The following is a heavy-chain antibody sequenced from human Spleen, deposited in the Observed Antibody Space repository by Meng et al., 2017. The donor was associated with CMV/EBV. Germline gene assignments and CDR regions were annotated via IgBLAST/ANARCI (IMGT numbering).Heavy chain of an antibody. CDR1: GGSFSGYY. CDR2: INHSGST. Sequence: QVQLQKWGAGPLKPSETLSLTCAVYGGSFSGYYWSWIRQPPGKGLEWIGEINHSGSTNYNPSLKSRVTISVDTSKNQFSPKLSSVTAADTAVYYCARRYGASAYNWFDPWGQGTLVTVSS. V-gene: IGHV4-34*01. J-gene: IGHJ5*02. CDR3: ARRYGASAYNWFDP. D-gene: IGHD4-17*01.